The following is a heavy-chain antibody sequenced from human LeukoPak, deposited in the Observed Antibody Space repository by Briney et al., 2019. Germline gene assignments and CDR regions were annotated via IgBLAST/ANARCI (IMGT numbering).Heavy chain of an antibody. CDR3: ARGGSSWSHYFDY. CDR2: INPNSGGT. D-gene: IGHD6-13*01. CDR1: GYTFTGYY. V-gene: IGHV1-2*02. J-gene: IGHJ4*02. Sequence: ASVKVSRKASGYTFTGYYMHWVRQAPGQGLEWMGWINPNSGGTNYAQKFQGRVTMTRDTSISTAYMELSRLRSDDTAVYYCARGGSSWSHYFDYWGQGTLVTVSS.